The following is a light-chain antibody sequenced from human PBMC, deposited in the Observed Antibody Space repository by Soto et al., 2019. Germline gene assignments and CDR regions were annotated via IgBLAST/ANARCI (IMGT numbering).Light chain of an antibody. Sequence: EIVLTQSPGTLSLSPGERATLSCRASQNIKNNFLAWYQQKPGQAPRLLIYGASTRATGIPARFSGSGSGTEFTLTISSLQSEDFAVYLRQKYTIWPQPFGPGTKVDI. J-gene: IGKJ1*01. CDR1: QNIKNNF. CDR2: GAS. CDR3: QKYTIWPQP. V-gene: IGKV3-15*01.